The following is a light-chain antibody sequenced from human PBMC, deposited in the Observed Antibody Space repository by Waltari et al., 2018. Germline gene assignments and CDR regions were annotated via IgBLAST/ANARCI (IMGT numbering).Light chain of an antibody. V-gene: IGLV2-14*01. CDR1: RNDVGGYGY. J-gene: IGLJ1*01. Sequence: QSALTQPASVSGSPGQSITISCTGTRNDVGGYGYVSWYQQYPGKAPQRIIYEVSYRPSGISPLFSGAKSGNASSRTISVLQAEDEADYYCSSHTSSVPHVFGTGTRVTVV. CDR2: EVS. CDR3: SSHTSSVPHV.